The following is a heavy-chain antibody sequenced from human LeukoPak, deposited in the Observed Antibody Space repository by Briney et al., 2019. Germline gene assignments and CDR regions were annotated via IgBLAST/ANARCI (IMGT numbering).Heavy chain of an antibody. CDR3: ARGPQRFCSTNSCSLNY. D-gene: IGHD2-2*01. V-gene: IGHV3-7*01. CDR2: IKEDGSEK. J-gene: IGHJ4*02. Sequence: GGSLRLSCAASGFTLSSFWMRWVRQAPGKGLEWVANIKEDGSEKYYVDSVKGRFTISRDNAENSLYLQMNSLRAEDTAVYYCARGPQRFCSTNSCSLNYWGQGTLVTVSS. CDR1: GFTLSSFW.